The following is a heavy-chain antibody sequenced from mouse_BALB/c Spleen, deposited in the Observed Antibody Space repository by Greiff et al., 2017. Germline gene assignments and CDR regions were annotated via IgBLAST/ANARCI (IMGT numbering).Heavy chain of an antibody. CDR1: GFTFTDYY. J-gene: IGHJ2*01. CDR2: IRNKANGYTT. V-gene: IGHV7-3*02. CDR3: ARILLRRYYFDY. D-gene: IGHD1-1*01. Sequence: EVQLVESGGGLVQPGGSLRLSCATSGFTFTDYYMSWVRQPPGKALEWLGFIRNKANGYTTEYSASVKGRFTISRDNSQSILYLQMNTLRAEDSATYYCARILLRRYYFDYWGQGTTLTVSS.